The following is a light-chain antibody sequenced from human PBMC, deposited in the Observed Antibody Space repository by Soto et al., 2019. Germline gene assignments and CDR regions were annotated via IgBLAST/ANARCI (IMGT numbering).Light chain of an antibody. CDR3: QQYNTDPWT. CDR2: KAS. Sequence: DIQMTQSPSTLSASVGDRVTITCRASQSISTYLAWYQQKPEKAPKLLIYKASSLESGVPSRFSGSGSGTEFTLTISSLQPDDFAAYYCQQYNTDPWTFGQETKVDIK. J-gene: IGKJ1*01. V-gene: IGKV1-5*03. CDR1: QSISTY.